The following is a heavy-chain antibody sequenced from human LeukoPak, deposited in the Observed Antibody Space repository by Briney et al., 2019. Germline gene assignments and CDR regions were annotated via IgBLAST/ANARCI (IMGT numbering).Heavy chain of an antibody. CDR3: AKGRGRLHVNRGVYNYHYYMEV. CDR2: IIPIFGRA. D-gene: IGHD3-10*01. CDR1: GGTFSSYA. V-gene: IGHV1-69*06. J-gene: IGHJ6*03. Sequence: SVKVSCKASGGTFSSYAISWVRQAPGQGLEWMGGIIPIFGRAYYAQNLQGRVTITAVKSTSTAYMELSSLGSEDTAIYYCAKGRGRLHVNRGVYNYHYYMEVWGTGTTVIVSS.